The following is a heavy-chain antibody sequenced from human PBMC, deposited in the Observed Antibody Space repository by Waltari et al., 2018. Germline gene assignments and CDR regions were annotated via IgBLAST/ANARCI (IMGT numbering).Heavy chain of an antibody. CDR2: INQDGSEK. D-gene: IGHD6-13*01. V-gene: IGHV3-7*01. Sequence: EVQLVESGGGLVQPGGSLRLSCAASGFTFSSYWMSWVRQAPGKWLEWVANINQDGSEKYYVDSVKVRFTISRDNAKNSLYLQMNSLRAEDTAVYYCAREGSSDYFDYWGQGTLVTVSS. J-gene: IGHJ4*02. CDR3: AREGSSDYFDY. CDR1: GFTFSSYW.